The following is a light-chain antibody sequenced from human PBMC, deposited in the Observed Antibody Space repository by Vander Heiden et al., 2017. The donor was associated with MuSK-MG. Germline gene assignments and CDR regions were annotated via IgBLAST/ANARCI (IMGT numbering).Light chain of an antibody. CDR2: GAS. CDR3: QQYKNWPPGT. Sequence: EIVVTKSQATLSGSTGERVTLSCRASQSVSSYLAWYQQRPGQAPRLLIYGASTRATGIPARFSGSGSGTEFTLTISILQSEDFGLYYCQQYKNWPPGTFGQGTKVEIK. CDR1: QSVSSY. V-gene: IGKV3-15*01. J-gene: IGKJ1*01.